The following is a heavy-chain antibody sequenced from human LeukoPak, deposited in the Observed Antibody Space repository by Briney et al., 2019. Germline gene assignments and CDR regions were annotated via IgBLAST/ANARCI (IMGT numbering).Heavy chain of an antibody. J-gene: IGHJ4*02. Sequence: GGSLRLSCAASGFTVSSNYMSWVRQAPGKGLEWVSIIYSGENTYYADSVKGRFAISRDNSKNTVYLQMNSLRAEDTAVYHCARDWGFDYWGQGTLVTVSS. D-gene: IGHD7-27*01. CDR1: GFTVSSNY. CDR2: IYSGENT. V-gene: IGHV3-66*01. CDR3: ARDWGFDY.